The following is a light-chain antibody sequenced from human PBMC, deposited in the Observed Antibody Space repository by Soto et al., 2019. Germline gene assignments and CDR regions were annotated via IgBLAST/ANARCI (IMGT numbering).Light chain of an antibody. CDR1: SGSVSTSYY. V-gene: IGLV8-61*01. CDR2: STN. CDR3: VLYMPSDTVV. J-gene: IGLJ2*01. Sequence: QTVVTQEPSFSVSPGGTVTLTCGLSSGSVSTSYYPSWYQQTPGQAPRTLIYSTNIRSSGVPDRFSGSILGNKAALTITGAQADDESIYFCVLYMPSDTVVFGGGTKLTVL.